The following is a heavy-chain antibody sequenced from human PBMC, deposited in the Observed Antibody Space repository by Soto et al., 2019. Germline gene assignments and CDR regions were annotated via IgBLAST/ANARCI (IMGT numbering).Heavy chain of an antibody. J-gene: IGHJ6*02. Sequence: SVKVSCKASGGTFSSYAIRWVRQAPGQGLEWMGGIIPIFGTANYAQKFQGRVTITADKSTGTAYMELSSLISEETAVYYCARDRTAMPGADYYYGMDVWGQGTTVTVSS. CDR3: ARDRTAMPGADYYYGMDV. V-gene: IGHV1-69*06. CDR2: IIPIFGTA. CDR1: GGTFSSYA. D-gene: IGHD5-18*01.